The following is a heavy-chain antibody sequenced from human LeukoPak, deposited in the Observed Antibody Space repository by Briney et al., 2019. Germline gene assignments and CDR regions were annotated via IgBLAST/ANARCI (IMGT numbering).Heavy chain of an antibody. V-gene: IGHV4-34*01. CDR3: ARGTAVAGSFDY. Sequence: MPSETLSPTCAVYGGSFSGYYWSWIRQPPGKGLEWIGEINHSGSTNYNPSLKSRVTISVDTSKNQFSLKLSSVTAADTAVYYCARGTAVAGSFDYWGRGTLVTVSS. D-gene: IGHD6-19*01. CDR1: GGSFSGYY. J-gene: IGHJ4*02. CDR2: INHSGST.